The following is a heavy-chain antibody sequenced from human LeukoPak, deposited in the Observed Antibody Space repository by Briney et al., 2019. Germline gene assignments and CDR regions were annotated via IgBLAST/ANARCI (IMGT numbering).Heavy chain of an antibody. Sequence: GGSLRLSCAASGFNVAAYAMYWVRQPPGKSLEWVSLISGDSDNKYSAASVKGRFTISRDNSKNSLYLQMNSLTTEDTALYYCAIAYESGSFYRAFAYWGQGTLVTVSS. CDR1: GFNVAAYA. J-gene: IGHJ4*02. D-gene: IGHD3-10*01. CDR2: ISGDSDNK. V-gene: IGHV3-43*02. CDR3: AIAYESGSFYRAFAY.